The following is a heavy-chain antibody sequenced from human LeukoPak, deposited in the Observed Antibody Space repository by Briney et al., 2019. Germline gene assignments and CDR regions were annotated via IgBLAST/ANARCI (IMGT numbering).Heavy chain of an antibody. CDR3: ASGSSYDSSGRGFDY. CDR1: GYTFTGYY. D-gene: IGHD3-22*01. V-gene: IGHV1-2*02. Sequence: AASVKVSCKASGYTFTGYYMHWVRQAPGQGLEWMGWINPNSGGTNYAQKFQGRVTMTRDTSISTAYMELSRLRFDDRAVYYCASGSSYDSSGRGFDYWGQGTLVTVSS. CDR2: INPNSGGT. J-gene: IGHJ4*02.